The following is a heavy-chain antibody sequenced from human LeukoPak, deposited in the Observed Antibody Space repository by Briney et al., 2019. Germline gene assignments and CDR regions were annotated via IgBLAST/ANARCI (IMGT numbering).Heavy chain of an antibody. Sequence: PGGSLRLSCAASGFTFDDYGMSWVRQAPGKGLEWVSGINWNGGSTGYADSVKGRFTISRDNSKNTLYLQMNSLRAEDTAVYYCAKDSAKKYDDYWGQGTLVTVSS. CDR3: AKDSAKKYDDY. J-gene: IGHJ4*02. V-gene: IGHV3-20*04. CDR2: INWNGGST. CDR1: GFTFDDYG. D-gene: IGHD2/OR15-2a*01.